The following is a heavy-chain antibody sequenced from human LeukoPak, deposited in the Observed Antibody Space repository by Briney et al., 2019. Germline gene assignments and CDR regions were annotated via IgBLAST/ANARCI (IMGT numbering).Heavy chain of an antibody. J-gene: IGHJ4*02. D-gene: IGHD2-2*01. CDR2: INHSGST. CDR3: AVSGVPAAYY. V-gene: IGHV4-34*01. CDR1: GGFFSGYY. Sequence: SETLSLTCAVYGGFFSGYYWSWIRQPPGEGLEWIGEINHSGSTNYNPSLKSRVTISVDTSKNQFSLKLSSVTAADTAVYYCAVSGVPAAYYWGQGTLVTVSS.